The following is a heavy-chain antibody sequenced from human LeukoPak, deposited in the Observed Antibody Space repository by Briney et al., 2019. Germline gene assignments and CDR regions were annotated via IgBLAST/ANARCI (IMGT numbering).Heavy chain of an antibody. Sequence: PGGSLRLSCAASGFTFSSYSMNWVRQAPGKGLEWVSYISSSSSTIYYADSVKGRFTISRDNAKNSLYLQMNSLRAEDTAVYYCAKIYGTYYFDYWGQGTLVTVSS. J-gene: IGHJ4*02. CDR1: GFTFSSYS. CDR2: ISSSSSTI. D-gene: IGHD4-17*01. CDR3: AKIYGTYYFDY. V-gene: IGHV3-48*01.